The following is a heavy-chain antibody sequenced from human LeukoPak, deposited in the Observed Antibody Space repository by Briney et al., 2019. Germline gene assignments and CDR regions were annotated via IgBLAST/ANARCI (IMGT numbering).Heavy chain of an antibody. CDR3: ARGQSTYSSGCDY. CDR2: INPNSGGT. D-gene: IGHD6-19*01. V-gene: IGHV1-2*04. Sequence: ASVQVSCKASGYTFTGYYMHWVRQAPGQGLAWMGWINPNSGGTNYAQKFQGWVTMTRDTSISTAYMELSRLRSDDTAVYYCARGQSTYSSGCDYWGQGTLVTVSS. CDR1: GYTFTGYY. J-gene: IGHJ4*02.